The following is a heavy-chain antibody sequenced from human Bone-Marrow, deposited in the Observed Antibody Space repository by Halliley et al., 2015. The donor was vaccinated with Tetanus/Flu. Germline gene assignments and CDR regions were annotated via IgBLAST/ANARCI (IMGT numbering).Heavy chain of an antibody. CDR1: GFTFSDAA. CDR2: ITASGGNT. Sequence: SLRLSCAASGFTFSDAAMSWVRHSPRRGLEWISTITASGGNTHYADSVEGRFTISRDNSRNTLSVQMDSLRVEDTAIYYCAKGFFASGSCFEYWGQGTLVTVSS. J-gene: IGHJ4*02. D-gene: IGHD3-10*01. CDR3: AKGFFASGSCFEY. V-gene: IGHV3-23*01.